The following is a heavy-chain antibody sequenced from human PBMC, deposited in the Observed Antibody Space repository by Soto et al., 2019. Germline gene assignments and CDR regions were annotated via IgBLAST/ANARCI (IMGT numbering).Heavy chain of an antibody. CDR2: IIPIFGTA. CDR3: ARVPGTTRWWDY. D-gene: IGHD2-15*01. V-gene: IGHV1-69*13. J-gene: IGHJ4*02. CDR1: GYTFATYD. Sequence: ASVKVSCKSSGYTFATYDITWVRQAPGQGLEWMGGIIPIFGTANCAQKFQGRVTITADESTSTAYMELNGLSAEDTAVYYCARVPGTTRWWDYWGQGTLVTVSS.